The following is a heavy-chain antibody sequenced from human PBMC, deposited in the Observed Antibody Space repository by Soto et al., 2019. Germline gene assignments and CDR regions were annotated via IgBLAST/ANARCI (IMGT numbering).Heavy chain of an antibody. V-gene: IGHV3-33*01. CDR1: GFTFSSYG. CDR2: IWYDGSNK. J-gene: IGHJ5*02. CDR3: ARDGRRGTCAPFYP. Sequence: QVQLVESGGGVVQPGRSLRLSCAASGFTFSSYGMHWVRQAPGKGLEWVAVIWYDGSNKYYADSVKGRFTITRDNSKNRLNLPKKTVSAEDRGVYHGARDGRRGTCAPFYPLGQGNPVTGSS. D-gene: IGHD1-26*01.